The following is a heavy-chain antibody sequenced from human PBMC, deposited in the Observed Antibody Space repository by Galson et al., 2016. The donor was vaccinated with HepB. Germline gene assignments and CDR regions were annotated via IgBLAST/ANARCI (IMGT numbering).Heavy chain of an antibody. J-gene: IGHJ6*02. CDR2: ISYDGNKK. CDR3: TRDRNLHSPVYYYYGLAV. Sequence: SLRLSCAASGFTFSSYALHWVRQTPGKGLEWVAVISYDGNKKEYAESVKGRFTISRDNSKNTLYLQMNSLRAEDTAVNYCTRDRNLHSPVYYYYGLAVWGQGTTVTVS. V-gene: IGHV3-30-3*01. CDR1: GFTFSSYA. D-gene: IGHD2-15*01.